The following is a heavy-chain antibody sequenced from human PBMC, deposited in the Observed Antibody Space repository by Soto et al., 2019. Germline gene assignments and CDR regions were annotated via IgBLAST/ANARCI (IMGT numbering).Heavy chain of an antibody. CDR3: ARGNYYDSSGYYYVP. D-gene: IGHD3-22*01. Sequence: QVQLQESGPGLVKPSETLSLTCTVSGGSVSSGSYYWSWIRQPPGKGLEWIGYIYYSGSTNYNPSLKSRVTISVDTSKNQFSRKLSSVTAADTAVYYCARGNYYDSSGYYYVPWGQGTLVTVSS. J-gene: IGHJ5*02. V-gene: IGHV4-61*01. CDR2: IYYSGST. CDR1: GGSVSSGSYY.